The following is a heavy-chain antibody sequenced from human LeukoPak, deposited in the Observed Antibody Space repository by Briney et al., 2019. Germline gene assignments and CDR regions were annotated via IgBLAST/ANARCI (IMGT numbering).Heavy chain of an antibody. J-gene: IGHJ6*02. CDR3: ARGVRPYYYYGMDV. CDR1: GFPFSAYW. V-gene: IGHV3-7*01. Sequence: PGGSLGLPCAASGFPFSAYWISGARQQPGRGWEGGANIKQDGSEQYYVDSVKGRFTISRDNAKNSVYLQMNSLRAEDTAVYYCARGVRPYYYYGMDVWGQGTTVTVSS. CDR2: IKQDGSEQ.